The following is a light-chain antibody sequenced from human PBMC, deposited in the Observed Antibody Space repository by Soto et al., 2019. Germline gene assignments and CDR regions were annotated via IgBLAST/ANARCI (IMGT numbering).Light chain of an antibody. CDR2: GNS. CDR3: SSYTSSSTLV. Sequence: QSVLTQPPSVSGAPGQRVTISCTGSSSNIGAGYDVHWYQQLPGTAPKLLIYGNSNRFPGVPNRFSGSKSGTSASLAITGLQAEDEADYYCSSYTSSSTLVFGGGTKVTVL. V-gene: IGLV1-40*01. J-gene: IGLJ2*01. CDR1: SSNIGAGYD.